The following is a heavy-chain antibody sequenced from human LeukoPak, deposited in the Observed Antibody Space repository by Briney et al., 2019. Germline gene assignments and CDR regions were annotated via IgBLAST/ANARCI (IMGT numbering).Heavy chain of an antibody. Sequence: SVKVSCKACGYTFANYGIRWVRQAPGQGLEWMGGIIPIFGTANYAQKFQGRVTITADESTSTAYMELSSLRSEDTAVYYCATNSYSGRLDAFDIWGQGTMVTVSS. J-gene: IGHJ3*02. V-gene: IGHV1-69*13. CDR2: IIPIFGTA. D-gene: IGHD1-26*01. CDR1: GYTFANYG. CDR3: ATNSYSGRLDAFDI.